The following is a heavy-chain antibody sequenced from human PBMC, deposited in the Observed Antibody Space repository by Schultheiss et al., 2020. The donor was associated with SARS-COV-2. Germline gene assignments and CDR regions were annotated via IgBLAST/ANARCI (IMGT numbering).Heavy chain of an antibody. CDR3: ARGAHGYYYGMDV. CDR2: IYTSGST. J-gene: IGHJ6*02. Sequence: SETLSLTFTVSGGSISSGSYYWSWVRQPAGKGLEWIGRIYTSGSTNYNPSLKSRVTMSVDTSKNQFSLKLSSVTAADTAVYYCARGAHGYYYGMDVWGQGTTVTVSS. V-gene: IGHV4-61*02. CDR1: GGSISSGSYY.